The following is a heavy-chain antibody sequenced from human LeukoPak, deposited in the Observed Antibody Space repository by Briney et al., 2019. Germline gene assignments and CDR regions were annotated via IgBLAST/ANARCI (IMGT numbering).Heavy chain of an antibody. V-gene: IGHV5-51*01. CDR2: IYPGDSDT. J-gene: IGHJ6*02. Sequence: GESLKISCKGSGYSFTSYRIGWVRQMPGKGLEWMGIIYPGDSDTRYSPSFQGQVTISADKSISTAYLQWSSLKASDTAMYYCARHFFLYYYDSSGTRDSFGMDVWGQGTTVTASS. D-gene: IGHD3-22*01. CDR1: GYSFTSYR. CDR3: ARHFFLYYYDSSGTRDSFGMDV.